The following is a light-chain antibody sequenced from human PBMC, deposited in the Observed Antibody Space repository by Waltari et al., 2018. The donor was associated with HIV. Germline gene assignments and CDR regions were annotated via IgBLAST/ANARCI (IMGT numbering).Light chain of an antibody. CDR2: DDT. Sequence: SYVLTQPPSVSVAPGQTARITCGGNNIGCKSVHWYQQKPGQAPVLVVYDDTDRPSGIPERVSGSNSGNTATLTISRVEAGDEADYYCQVWDTSGDPWVFGGGTKLTVL. V-gene: IGLV3-21*02. CDR3: QVWDTSGDPWV. J-gene: IGLJ3*02. CDR1: NIGCKS.